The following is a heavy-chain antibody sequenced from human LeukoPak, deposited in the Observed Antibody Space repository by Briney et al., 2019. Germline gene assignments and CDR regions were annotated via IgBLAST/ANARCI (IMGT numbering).Heavy chain of an antibody. CDR2: ILSDGSNG. D-gene: IGHD3/OR15-3a*01. J-gene: IGHJ4*02. CDR3: AKDWSGPLDY. CDR1: GFTFSSFG. V-gene: IGHV3-30*02. Sequence: PGGSLRLSCAASGFTFSSFGMHWLRQAPGKGLEWVTSILSDGSNGKYADSVKGRFTISRDNSKNTLYLQMNSLRAEDTAVYYCAKDWSGPLDYWGQGTRVTVSS.